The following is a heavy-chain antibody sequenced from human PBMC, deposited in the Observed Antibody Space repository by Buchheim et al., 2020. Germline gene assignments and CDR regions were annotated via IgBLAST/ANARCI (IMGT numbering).Heavy chain of an antibody. Sequence: QLQLQESGPGLVKPSETLSLTCTVSGGSISSSSYYWGWIRQLPGKGLEWIGSIYYSGSTYYNPSLKSRVTISVDTSKNQFPLKLSSVTAADTAVYYCARDPNPAAFYSSGWYYFDYWGQGTL. CDR3: ARDPNPAAFYSSGWYYFDY. J-gene: IGHJ4*02. D-gene: IGHD6-19*01. CDR2: IYYSGST. CDR1: GGSISSSSYY. V-gene: IGHV4-39*02.